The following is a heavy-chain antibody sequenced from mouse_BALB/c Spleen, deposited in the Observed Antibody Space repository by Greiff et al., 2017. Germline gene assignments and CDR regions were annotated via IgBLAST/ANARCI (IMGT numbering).Heavy chain of an antibody. CDR2: INPSTGYT. V-gene: IGHV1-7*01. CDR1: GYTFTSYW. J-gene: IGHJ3*01. Sequence: VQLQQSGAELAKPGASVKMSCKASGYTFTSYWMHWVKQRPGQGLEWIGYINPSTGYTEYNQKFKDKATLTADKSSSTAYMQLSSLTSEDSAVYYCARSTTAGWFAYWGQGTLVTVSA. CDR3: ARSTTAGWFAY. D-gene: IGHD1-2*01.